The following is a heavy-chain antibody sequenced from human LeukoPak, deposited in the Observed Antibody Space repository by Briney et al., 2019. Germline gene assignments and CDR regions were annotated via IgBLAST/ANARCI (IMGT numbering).Heavy chain of an antibody. D-gene: IGHD3-3*01. CDR3: AKDLAGFWSGYYGDYFDY. V-gene: IGHV3-30*02. CDR1: VFTFSSYG. Sequence: GGALRLSCAASVFTFSSYGMHWVGQAPGRGLEGVAFIRYDGSNKYYADSVKGRFTISRDNSKNTLYQQMNSLRAEDTAVYYCAKDLAGFWSGYYGDYFDYWGQGTLVTVSS. J-gene: IGHJ4*02. CDR2: IRYDGSNK.